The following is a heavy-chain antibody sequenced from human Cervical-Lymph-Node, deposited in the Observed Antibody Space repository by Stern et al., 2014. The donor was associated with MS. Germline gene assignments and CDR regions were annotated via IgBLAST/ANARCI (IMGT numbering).Heavy chain of an antibody. D-gene: IGHD2-15*01. CDR1: EYTHNNYL. CDR2: INPSGAT. Sequence: VQLVESGSEVKKPGASVKVSCKASEYTHNNYLIHWVRQAPGQRPDWMGVINPSGATNYAQKAQDRVTMTTDASTSTFYMELRRLRSEDTAVYYCAVRYCSGGRCYSVPDVWGQGTTVIVSS. V-gene: IGHV1-46*02. J-gene: IGHJ6*02. CDR3: AVRYCSGGRCYSVPDV.